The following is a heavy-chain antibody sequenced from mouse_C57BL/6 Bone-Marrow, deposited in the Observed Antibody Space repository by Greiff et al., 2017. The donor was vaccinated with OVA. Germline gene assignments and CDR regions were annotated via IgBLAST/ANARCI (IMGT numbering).Heavy chain of an antibody. CDR1: GYTFTSYW. CDR3: ARSSSYYYGSSYPFDY. J-gene: IGHJ2*01. CDR2: IDPSDSET. V-gene: IGHV1-52*01. D-gene: IGHD1-1*01. Sequence: QVHVKQPGAELVRPGSSVKLSCKASGYTFTSYWMHWVKQRPIQGLEWIGNIDPSDSETHYNQKFKDKATLTVDKSSSTAYMQLSSLTSEDSAVYYCARSSSYYYGSSYPFDYWGQGTTLTVSS.